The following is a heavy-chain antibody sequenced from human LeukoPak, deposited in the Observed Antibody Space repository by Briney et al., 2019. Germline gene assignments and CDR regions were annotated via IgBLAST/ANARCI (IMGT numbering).Heavy chain of an antibody. CDR3: ARDCCSSPGYYMDV. Sequence: ASVTVSFKASGYTFTSYYMHWVRQAPGQGHEWMGWNNPSSDGTNYAQKFQCRVTMTRDTSISTAYMELSRLRSDDTAVYYCARDCCSSPGYYMDVWGKGTTVPVS. D-gene: IGHD2-2*01. CDR1: GYTFTSYY. V-gene: IGHV1-2*02. CDR2: NNPSSDGT. J-gene: IGHJ6*03.